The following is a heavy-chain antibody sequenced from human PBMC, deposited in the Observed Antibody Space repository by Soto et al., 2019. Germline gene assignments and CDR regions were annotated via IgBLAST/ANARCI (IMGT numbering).Heavy chain of an antibody. D-gene: IGHD2-15*01. J-gene: IGHJ4*02. Sequence: QVQLQQWGAGLLKPSETLSLTCAVYGGSFSGYYWSWIRQPPGKGLEWIGEINHSGSTNYNPSLKSRVTISVDTSKNQFSLKLSSVTAADTAVYYCARVLCRRAGGSCHQFDYWGQGTLVTVSS. V-gene: IGHV4-34*01. CDR2: INHSGST. CDR3: ARVLCRRAGGSCHQFDY. CDR1: GGSFSGYY.